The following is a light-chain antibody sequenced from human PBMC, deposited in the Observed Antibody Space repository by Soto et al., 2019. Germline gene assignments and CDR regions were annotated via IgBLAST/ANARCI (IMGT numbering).Light chain of an antibody. J-gene: IGKJ3*01. V-gene: IGKV3-11*01. CDR2: DVS. Sequence: EIVLTQSPATLSLSPGERATLSCRASQSISSYLAWYQQKPGQAPRLLIYDVSNRATGIPARFSGRGSGTDFTLTITSLEPEDFAVYYCQQRSHWPPFTFGPGTTVDVK. CDR1: QSISSY. CDR3: QQRSHWPPFT.